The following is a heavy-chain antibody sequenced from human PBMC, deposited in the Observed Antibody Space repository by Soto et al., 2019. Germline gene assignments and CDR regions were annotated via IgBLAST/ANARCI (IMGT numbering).Heavy chain of an antibody. CDR2: ISSSSSTI. D-gene: IGHD6-13*01. J-gene: IGHJ4*02. V-gene: IGHV3-48*01. CDR3: ARVGTGSSWYAWGY. Sequence: GGSLRLSCAASGFTFSSYSMNWVRQAPGKGLEWVSYISSSSSTIYYADSVKGRFTISRDNAKNSLYLQMNSLRAEDTAVYYCARVGTGSSWYAWGYWGQGTLVTVSS. CDR1: GFTFSSYS.